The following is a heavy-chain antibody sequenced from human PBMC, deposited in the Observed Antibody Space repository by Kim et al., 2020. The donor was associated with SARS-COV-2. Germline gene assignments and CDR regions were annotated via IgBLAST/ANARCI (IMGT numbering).Heavy chain of an antibody. Sequence: GGSLRLSCAASGFSLSNYALHWVRQAPGNGLEWVATLSFDGNEKSYADSVNGRFSVSRDNPKNTLFLQMNILRDEDMAVYYCARDVKVVIRGMTKKNYHYYGMDVWGHGTTVVVSS. V-gene: IGHV3-30*04. CDR2: LSFDGNEK. D-gene: IGHD3-10*01. J-gene: IGHJ6*02. CDR3: ARDVKVVIRGMTKKNYHYYGMDV. CDR1: GFSLSNYA.